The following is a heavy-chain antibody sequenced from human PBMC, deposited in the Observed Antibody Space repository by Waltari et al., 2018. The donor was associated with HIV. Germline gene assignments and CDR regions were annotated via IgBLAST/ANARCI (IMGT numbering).Heavy chain of an antibody. CDR2: IYYSVST. J-gene: IGHJ6*02. V-gene: IGHV4-59*01. CDR1: GGSISSYY. Sequence: QVQLQESGPGLVKPSETLSLTCTVSGGSISSYYWSWIRQPPGKGLEWIGYIYYSVSTNCNPSPNSRVPISVDTSKNQFSLKLSSVTAADTAVYYCARGVAFGGYYYGMDVWGQGTTVTVSS. D-gene: IGHD2-21*01. CDR3: ARGVAFGGYYYGMDV.